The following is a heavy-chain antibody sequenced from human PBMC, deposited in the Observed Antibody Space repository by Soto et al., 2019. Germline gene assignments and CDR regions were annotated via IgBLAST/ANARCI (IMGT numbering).Heavy chain of an antibody. V-gene: IGHV4-31*03. J-gene: IGHJ3*01. CDR1: GDSISSSGYY. Sequence: QVQLQESGPGLVKPSQTLSLTCIVSGDSISSSGYYWSWIRQHPGKGLEWIAYISNSGSTFYNPSRKSRVTTSLGTSENHYSLRFSSVTAADTAVYYCARGGDTDPFDVWGQGTMVTVSS. D-gene: IGHD5-18*01. CDR2: ISNSGST. CDR3: ARGGDTDPFDV.